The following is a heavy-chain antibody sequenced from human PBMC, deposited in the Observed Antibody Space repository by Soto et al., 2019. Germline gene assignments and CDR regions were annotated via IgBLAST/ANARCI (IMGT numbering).Heavy chain of an antibody. Sequence: QVQLVQSGAEVKKPGASVKVSCKASGFTFSAYYIYWVRQDPGQGLEWIGWINPNSGGTNNAQKFQGRVTKTRDTSTSTVYMELSALISDDTDVYYCARSLLDEYSSSWRSAYYGMDVWGQGTTVTVSS. V-gene: IGHV1-2*02. CDR1: GFTFSAYY. CDR2: INPNSGGT. D-gene: IGHD6-13*01. CDR3: ARSLLDEYSSSWRSAYYGMDV. J-gene: IGHJ6*02.